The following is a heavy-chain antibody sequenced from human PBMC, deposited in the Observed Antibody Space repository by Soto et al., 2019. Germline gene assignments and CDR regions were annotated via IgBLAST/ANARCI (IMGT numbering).Heavy chain of an antibody. J-gene: IGHJ5*02. CDR2: ISGSGGST. V-gene: IGHV3-23*01. CDR1: GFTFTNYA. D-gene: IGHD3-10*01. CDR3: AKNLWFGESVVDA. Sequence: EVQLLESGGRLVQPGGSLRLACEVSGFTFTNYAMSWVRQAPGKGLEWLSRISGSGGSTSYADSVKGRFTVSRDNSKNTLYLPMDSLRTAATAVSYCAKNLWFGESVVDAWGQGTLVTVAS.